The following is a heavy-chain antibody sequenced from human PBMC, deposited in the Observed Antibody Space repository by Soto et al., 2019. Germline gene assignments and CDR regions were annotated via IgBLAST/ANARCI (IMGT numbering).Heavy chain of an antibody. CDR1: GFPFSNAW. CDR2: IKSKTDGGTT. Sequence: GGSLRLSCAASGFPFSNAWMSWVRQAPGKGLEWVGRIKSKTDGGTTDYAATVKGRFTISRDDSKNTLYLQMNSLKTEDTAVYYCTTGASGSGDYWRQGTLVTVSS. J-gene: IGHJ4*02. D-gene: IGHD3-3*01. CDR3: TTGASGSGDY. V-gene: IGHV3-15*01.